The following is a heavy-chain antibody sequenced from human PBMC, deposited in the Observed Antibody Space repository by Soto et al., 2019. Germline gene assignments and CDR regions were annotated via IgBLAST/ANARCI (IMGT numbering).Heavy chain of an antibody. J-gene: IGHJ6*04. Sequence: GGSLRLSCTASGFAVRHNYTTWVRQAPGKGLEWVSLIYSGGDTAYADSVKGRFTISRHTSQNTLYLQMNSLRAEDTAVYYCARKTDSIPSGGDVWGKGTAVTVSS. V-gene: IGHV3-53*04. CDR1: GFAVRHNY. CDR3: ARKTDSIPSGGDV. D-gene: IGHD3-10*01. CDR2: IYSGGDT.